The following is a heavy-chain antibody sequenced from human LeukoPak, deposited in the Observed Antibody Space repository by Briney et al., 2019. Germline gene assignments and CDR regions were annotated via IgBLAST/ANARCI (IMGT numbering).Heavy chain of an antibody. CDR2: VKQDGSEK. Sequence: GGSLRLSCVASGFTFSSYWMSWVRQTPGKGLEWVANVKQDGSEKNYIDSVKGRFTISRDNAKDSLYLQMNSLRADDTAIYYCARERGSGSYHPFDPWGQGTLAIVSS. J-gene: IGHJ5*02. V-gene: IGHV3-7*01. CDR3: ARERGSGSYHPFDP. D-gene: IGHD3-10*01. CDR1: GFTFSSYW.